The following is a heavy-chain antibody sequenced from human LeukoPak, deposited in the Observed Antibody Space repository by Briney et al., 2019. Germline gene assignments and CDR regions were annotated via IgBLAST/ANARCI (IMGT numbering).Heavy chain of an antibody. CDR1: GYTLSVLS. V-gene: IGHV1-24*01. Sequence: ASVKVSCTVSGYTLSVLSMHWVRQAPGKGLEWLGGFDPEDGKTTYARKFQGRVTVTEDSSTDTAYMELTSLRSEDTAVYYCATVRDGTTYFDYWGQGTLVTVSS. CDR3: ATVRDGTTYFDY. D-gene: IGHD1-1*01. CDR2: FDPEDGKT. J-gene: IGHJ4*02.